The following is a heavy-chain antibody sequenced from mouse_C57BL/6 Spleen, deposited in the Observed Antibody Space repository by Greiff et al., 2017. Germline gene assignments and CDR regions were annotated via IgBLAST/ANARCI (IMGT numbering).Heavy chain of an antibody. CDR1: GFNIKDDY. D-gene: IGHD1-1*01. CDR2: IDPENGDT. J-gene: IGHJ3*01. Sequence: VQLQQSGAELVRPGASVKLSCTASGFNIKDDYMHWVKQRPEQGLEWIGWIDPENGDTEYASKFQGKATITADTSSNTAYLQLSSLTSEDTAGYYCTTAVVATSRFAYWGQGTLVTVSA. V-gene: IGHV14-4*01. CDR3: TTAVVATSRFAY.